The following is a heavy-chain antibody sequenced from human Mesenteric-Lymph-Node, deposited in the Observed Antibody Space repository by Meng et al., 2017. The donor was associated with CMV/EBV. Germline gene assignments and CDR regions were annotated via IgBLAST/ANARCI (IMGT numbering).Heavy chain of an antibody. D-gene: IGHD3-9*01. V-gene: IGHV4-34*01. CDR3: ASLYYDILTGYKYYFDY. Sequence: GGSFSGYYWSWIRQPPGKGLEWIGEIYHSGSTNYNPSLKSRVTISVDKSKNQFSLKLSSVTAADTAVYYCASLYYDILTGYKYYFDYWGQGTLVTVSS. J-gene: IGHJ4*02. CDR1: GGSFSGYY. CDR2: IYHSGST.